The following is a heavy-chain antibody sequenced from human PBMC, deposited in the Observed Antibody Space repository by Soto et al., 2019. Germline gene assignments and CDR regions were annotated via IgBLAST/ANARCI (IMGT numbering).Heavy chain of an antibody. Sequence: ASVKVSCKASGYTFTGYAVHWVRQATGQRLEWMGWINAGNGNTKYSQKFQGRVTITRDTSASTAYMELSSLRSEDTAVYYCARDMGYCGGTSCYNPFFDYWGQGTLVTVSS. V-gene: IGHV1-3*01. CDR3: ARDMGYCGGTSCYNPFFDY. J-gene: IGHJ4*02. D-gene: IGHD2-2*02. CDR1: GYTFTGYA. CDR2: INAGNGNT.